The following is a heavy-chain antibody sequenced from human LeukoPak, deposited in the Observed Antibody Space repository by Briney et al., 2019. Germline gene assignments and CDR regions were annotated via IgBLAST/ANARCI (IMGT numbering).Heavy chain of an antibody. Sequence: PGRSLRLSCAASGFTFSSYAMHWVRQAPGKGLEWVAVISYDGSNKYYADSVKGRFTISRDNSKNTLYLQMNSLGAEDTAVYYCARDLGAAAALFDYWGQGTLVTVSS. J-gene: IGHJ4*02. CDR3: ARDLGAAAALFDY. V-gene: IGHV3-30-3*01. CDR1: GFTFSSYA. D-gene: IGHD6-13*01. CDR2: ISYDGSNK.